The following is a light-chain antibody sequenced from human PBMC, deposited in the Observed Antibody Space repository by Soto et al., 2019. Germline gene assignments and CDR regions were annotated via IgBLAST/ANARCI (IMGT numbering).Light chain of an antibody. Sequence: DIVMTQSPDSLAVSLGERATINCKSSQSVLYSSNNKNYLAWYQQKPGQPPKLLINWASTRESGVPDRFSGSGSGTDFTLTIXXLQAEDXAVXXXQXYFSTPPTFGQGTKVEIK. CDR3: QXYFSTPPT. CDR1: QSVLYSSNNKNY. V-gene: IGKV4-1*01. CDR2: WAS. J-gene: IGKJ1*01.